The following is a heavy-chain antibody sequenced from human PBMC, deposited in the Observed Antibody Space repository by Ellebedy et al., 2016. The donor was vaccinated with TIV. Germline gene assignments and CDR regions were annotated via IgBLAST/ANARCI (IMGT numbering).Heavy chain of an antibody. CDR1: GFTFSSYA. CDR3: GNIIAVAGSY. J-gene: IGHJ4*02. CDR2: ISSNGGST. D-gene: IGHD6-19*01. V-gene: IGHV3-64D*06. Sequence: GESLKISCSASGFTFSSYAMHWVRQAPGKGLEYVSAISSNGGSTYYADSVKGRFTITRDNYKNTLYLQMSSLRAEDTAVYYCGNIIAVAGSYWGQGTLVTVSS.